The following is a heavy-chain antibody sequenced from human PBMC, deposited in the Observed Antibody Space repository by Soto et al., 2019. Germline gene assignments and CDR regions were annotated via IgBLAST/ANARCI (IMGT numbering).Heavy chain of an antibody. CDR2: IYPDDSDT. D-gene: IGHD3-22*01. CDR1: GYSSTNYW. CDR3: ATTYDTQGFDN. V-gene: IGHV5-51*01. Sequence: GESLKISCKGSGYSSTNYWIGWVRQMPGKGLEWMGIIYPDDSDTRYSPSFEGQVTISADKSIRTAYLQWSSLKASDTAMYYCATTYDTQGFDNWGQGTLVTVSS. J-gene: IGHJ4*02.